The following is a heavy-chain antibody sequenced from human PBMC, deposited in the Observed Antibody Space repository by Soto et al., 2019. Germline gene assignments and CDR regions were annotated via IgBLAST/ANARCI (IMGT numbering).Heavy chain of an antibody. D-gene: IGHD2-15*01. J-gene: IGHJ6*03. Sequence: QVQLVQSGAEVKKPGASVKVSCKASGYTFTSYDINWVRQATGQGLEWMGWMNPNSGNTGYAQKFQGRVTMTRNTSISTAYMELSSLRSEDTAVYYCARVLGPPLLRSLHYYYYMDVWGKGTTVTVSS. CDR1: GYTFTSYD. V-gene: IGHV1-8*01. CDR2: MNPNSGNT. CDR3: ARVLGPPLLRSLHYYYYMDV.